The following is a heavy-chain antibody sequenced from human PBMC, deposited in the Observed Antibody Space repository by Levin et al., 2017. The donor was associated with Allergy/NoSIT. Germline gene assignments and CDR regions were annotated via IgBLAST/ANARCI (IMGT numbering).Heavy chain of an antibody. J-gene: IGHJ4*02. Sequence: SQTLSLTCTVAGAPFTGFYWTWIRQSPGKGLEWIGHIYFSGSTDYHPSLGSRVTISSDSSKNQFSLKLTSVTAADTAVYYCARREAVPGTPYDYWGQGTLVTVAS. D-gene: IGHD6-19*01. CDR2: IYFSGST. V-gene: IGHV4-59*01. CDR3: ARREAVPGTPYDY. CDR1: GAPFTGFY.